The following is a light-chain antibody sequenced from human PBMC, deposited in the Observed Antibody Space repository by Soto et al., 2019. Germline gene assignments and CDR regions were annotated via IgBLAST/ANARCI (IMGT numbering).Light chain of an antibody. Sequence: DIQVTQSPSSLSASLGDRVSITCRASRDISNDLAWYQQKPGQVPRLLISGASTLHSGVPSRFSGSGSGTDFTLTITSLQPEDIATYFCQKYDTAPLTFGGGTKVDIK. CDR1: RDISND. J-gene: IGKJ4*01. V-gene: IGKV1-27*01. CDR2: GAS. CDR3: QKYDTAPLT.